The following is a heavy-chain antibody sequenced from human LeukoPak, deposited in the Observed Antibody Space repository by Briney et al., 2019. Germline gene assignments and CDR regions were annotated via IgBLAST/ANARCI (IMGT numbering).Heavy chain of an antibody. Sequence: GGSLRLSCAASGFTVSSNYMSWVRQAPGKGLEWVSVIYSGGSTYYADSVKGRFTISRDNAKNSLYLQMNSLRAEDTAVYYCARESGIGSGYYQSWPLNYYFDYWGQGTLVTVSS. V-gene: IGHV3-66*01. CDR2: IYSGGST. J-gene: IGHJ4*02. CDR1: GFTVSSNY. D-gene: IGHD3-22*01. CDR3: ARESGIGSGYYQSWPLNYYFDY.